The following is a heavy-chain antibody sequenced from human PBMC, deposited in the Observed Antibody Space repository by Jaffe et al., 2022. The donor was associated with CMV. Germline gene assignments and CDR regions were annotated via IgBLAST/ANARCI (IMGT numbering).Heavy chain of an antibody. Sequence: EVQLVQSGAEVKKPGESLKISCKGSGYSFTSYWIGWVRQMPGKGLEWMGIIYPGDSDTRYSPSFQGQVTISADKSISTAYLQWSSLKASDTAMYYCARVPVVPAAVRYYYYYYMDVWGKGTTVTVSS. D-gene: IGHD2-2*01. CDR3: ARVPVVPAAVRYYYYYYMDV. J-gene: IGHJ6*03. CDR1: GYSFTSYW. CDR2: IYPGDSDT. V-gene: IGHV5-51*01.